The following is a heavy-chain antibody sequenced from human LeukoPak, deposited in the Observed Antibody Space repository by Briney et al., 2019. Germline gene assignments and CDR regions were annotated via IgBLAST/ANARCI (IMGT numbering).Heavy chain of an antibody. CDR3: ARGVGNYRYYFDY. V-gene: IGHV3-48*04. J-gene: IGHJ4*02. D-gene: IGHD3-22*01. CDR1: GFTFSSYS. CDR2: ISSSSSTI. Sequence: GGSLRLSCAASGFTFSSYSMNWVRQAPGKGLEWVSYISSSSSTIYYADLVEGRFTISRDNAKNSLYLKMNSLGAEDTAVYYCARGVGNYRYYFDYWGQGTLVTVSS.